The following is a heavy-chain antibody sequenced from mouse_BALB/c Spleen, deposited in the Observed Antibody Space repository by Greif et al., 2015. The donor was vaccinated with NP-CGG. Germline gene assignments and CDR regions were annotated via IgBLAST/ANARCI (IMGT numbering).Heavy chain of an antibody. Sequence: EVQGVESGAELVKPGASVKLSCTASGFNIKDTYMHWVKQRPEQGLEWIGRIDPANGNTKYDPKFQGKATITADTSSNTAYLQLSSLTSEDTAVYYCASHLTTVVAYYYAMDYWGQGTSVTVSS. CDR1: GFNIKDTY. J-gene: IGHJ4*01. CDR2: IDPANGNT. CDR3: ASHLTTVVAYYYAMDY. V-gene: IGHV14-3*02. D-gene: IGHD1-1*01.